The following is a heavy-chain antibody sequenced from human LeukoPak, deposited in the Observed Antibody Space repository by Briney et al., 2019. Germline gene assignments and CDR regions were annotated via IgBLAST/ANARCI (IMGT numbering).Heavy chain of an antibody. D-gene: IGHD1-1*01. J-gene: IGHJ4*02. CDR2: IYDIGST. CDR1: GGSVGRDH. CDR3: ATGRDAYKTGY. Sequence: SETLSLTCTVSGGSVGRDHWSWIRQPPGKGLEWIGYIYDIGSTLYNPSLQSRVTMSVDTSRNQLSLKLTSVTAADTAVYFCATGRDAYKTGYWGQGTLVTVSS. V-gene: IGHV4-59*02.